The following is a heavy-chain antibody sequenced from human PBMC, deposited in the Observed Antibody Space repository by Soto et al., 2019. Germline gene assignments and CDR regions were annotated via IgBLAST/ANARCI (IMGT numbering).Heavy chain of an antibody. D-gene: IGHD2-15*01. J-gene: IGHJ3*01. V-gene: IGHV4-39*01. CDR2: LLNSENI. CDR1: GGSIGSSRHF. Sequence: QLQLQESGPRLVRPSETLSLTCTVSGGSIGSSRHFWGWIRQSPGKGLEWIGSLLNSENILYNPSLTSRVTISVDTSKTQLSLRLTSVAAADTVTFFCARHADNPVAGPPLAFEVWGLGTLVTVSS. CDR3: ARHADNPVAGPPLAFEV.